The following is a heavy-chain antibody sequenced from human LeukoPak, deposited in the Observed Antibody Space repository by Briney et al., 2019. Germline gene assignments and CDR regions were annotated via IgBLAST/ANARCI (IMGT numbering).Heavy chain of an antibody. D-gene: IGHD6-13*01. CDR2: IIPIFGTA. Sequence: ASVKVSCKASGGTFSSYAISWVRQAPGQGLEWMGGIIPIFGTANYAQKFQGRVTITADESTGTAYMELSSLRSEDTAVYYCAGMSPAGTDYYYYGMDVWGKGTTVTVSS. J-gene: IGHJ6*04. V-gene: IGHV1-69*01. CDR1: GGTFSSYA. CDR3: AGMSPAGTDYYYYGMDV.